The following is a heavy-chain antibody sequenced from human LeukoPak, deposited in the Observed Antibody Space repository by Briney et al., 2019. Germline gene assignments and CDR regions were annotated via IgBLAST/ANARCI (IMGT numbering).Heavy chain of an antibody. CDR2: IGAYNGNT. D-gene: IGHD3-22*01. J-gene: IGHJ4*02. CDR1: GYTFTSYG. V-gene: IGHV1-18*01. Sequence: GASVKVSCKASGYTFTSYGISWVRQAPGQGLEWMGWIGAYNGNTNYAQKLQGRVTMTTDTSTSTAYMELRSLRSDDTAVYYCARGENGYYYDSSGSPLDYWGQGTLVTVSS. CDR3: ARGENGYYYDSSGSPLDY.